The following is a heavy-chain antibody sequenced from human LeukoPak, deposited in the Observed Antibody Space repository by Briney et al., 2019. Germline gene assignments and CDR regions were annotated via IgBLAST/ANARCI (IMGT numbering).Heavy chain of an antibody. J-gene: IGHJ4*02. CDR3: ARGQGTVTTH. CDR2: INHSGNA. D-gene: IGHD4-17*01. Sequence: PSETLSLTCAVSGGSFSGYYWTWIRQPPGKGLEWIGEINHSGNANYNPSLKSRVTISLDMSENHFSLKLTSVTAADTAVYYYARGQGTVTTHWGQGTLVTVSS. V-gene: IGHV4-34*01. CDR1: GGSFSGYY.